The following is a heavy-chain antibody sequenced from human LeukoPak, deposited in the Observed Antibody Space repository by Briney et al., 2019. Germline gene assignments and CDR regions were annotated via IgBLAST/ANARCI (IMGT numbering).Heavy chain of an antibody. CDR3: ARVSYYYDSSGSLDY. Sequence: SETLSLTCAVYGGSFSGYYWSWIRQPPGKGLEWIGEINHSGSTNYNPSLKSRVTISVDTSKNQFSLKLSSVTAADTAVYYCARVSYYYDSSGSLDYWGQGTLVTVSS. CDR1: GGSFSGYY. J-gene: IGHJ4*02. CDR2: INHSGST. D-gene: IGHD3-22*01. V-gene: IGHV4-34*01.